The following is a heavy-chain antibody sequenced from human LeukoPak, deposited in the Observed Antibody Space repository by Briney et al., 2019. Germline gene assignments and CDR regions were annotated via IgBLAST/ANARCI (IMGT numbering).Heavy chain of an antibody. CDR2: ISGSGGST. J-gene: IGHJ4*02. D-gene: IGHD3-22*01. CDR3: AKGAYYYDSSGYPDY. V-gene: IGHV3-23*01. Sequence: GASLRLSCAASGFTFSSYAMSWVRQAPGKGLEWVSAISGSGGSTYYADSLKGRFTISRDNSKNTLYLQMNSLRAEDTAVYYCAKGAYYYDSSGYPDYWGQGTLVTVSS. CDR1: GFTFSSYA.